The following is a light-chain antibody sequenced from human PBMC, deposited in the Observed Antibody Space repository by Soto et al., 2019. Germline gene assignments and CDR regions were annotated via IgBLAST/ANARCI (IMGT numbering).Light chain of an antibody. CDR3: TSYTDSNDLV. Sequence: QSVLTQPPSASGSPGQSVTISCTGTNSDVGGYNYVSWYQQHPGKAPKLMIYEVSKRPSGVPDRSSGSKSGNTASLTVSGLQAEDEADYYCTSYTDSNDLVFGGGTKLTVL. J-gene: IGLJ3*02. V-gene: IGLV2-8*01. CDR2: EVS. CDR1: NSDVGGYNY.